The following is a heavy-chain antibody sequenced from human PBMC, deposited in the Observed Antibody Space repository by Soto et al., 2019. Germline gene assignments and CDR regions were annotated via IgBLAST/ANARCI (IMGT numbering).Heavy chain of an antibody. D-gene: IGHD2-8*01. J-gene: IGHJ4*02. CDR3: ARGWGKYFGVNDF. CDR2: INAGNGNT. V-gene: IGHV1-3*01. Sequence: ASVKVSCKASGCTFTSYAMHWVRQAPGQRLEWMGWINAGNGNTKYSQKFQGRVTITRDTSASTAYMELRSLTSDDTAVYYCARGWGKYFGVNDFWGQGTLVTVSS. CDR1: GCTFTSYA.